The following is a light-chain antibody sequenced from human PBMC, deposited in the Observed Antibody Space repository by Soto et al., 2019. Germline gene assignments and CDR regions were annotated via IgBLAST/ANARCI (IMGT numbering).Light chain of an antibody. CDR3: SSYTSSATWV. J-gene: IGLJ3*02. Sequence: QSVLTQPASVSGSPGQSITIPCTGTSSDDGGYNSVSWYRHYPGKAPQVLIHEVTERPSVISGRFSGAKSDNTASLTISGLQADDEAIYYCSSYTSSATWVFGGGTKLTVL. V-gene: IGLV2-14*01. CDR1: SSDDGGYNS. CDR2: EVT.